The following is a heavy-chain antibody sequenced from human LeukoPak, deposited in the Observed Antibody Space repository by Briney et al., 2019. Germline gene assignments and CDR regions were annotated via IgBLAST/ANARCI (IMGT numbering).Heavy chain of an antibody. D-gene: IGHD4-23*01. CDR1: GGSISSGSYY. Sequence: PSETLSLTCTVSGGSISSGSYYWSWIPQPAGKGLEWIGRIYTSGSTNYNPSLKSRVTISVDTSKNRFSLKLSSVTAADTAVYYCARALGGNSFYFDYWGQGTLVTVSS. CDR3: ARALGGNSFYFDY. J-gene: IGHJ4*02. V-gene: IGHV4-61*02. CDR2: IYTSGST.